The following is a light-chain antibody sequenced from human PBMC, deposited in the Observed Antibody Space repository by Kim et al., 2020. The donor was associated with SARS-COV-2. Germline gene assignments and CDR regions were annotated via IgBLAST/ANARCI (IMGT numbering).Light chain of an antibody. CDR3: QQRSNWPIT. CDR1: QSVGTQ. J-gene: IGKJ5*01. V-gene: IGKV3-11*01. CDR2: DAS. Sequence: APGEGATTSCRASQSVGTQLAWYQQRPGQAPRLLLHDASNRATGIPARFSGSGSGTDFTLSISSLEPEDVAVYYCQQRSNWPITFGQGTRLEIK.